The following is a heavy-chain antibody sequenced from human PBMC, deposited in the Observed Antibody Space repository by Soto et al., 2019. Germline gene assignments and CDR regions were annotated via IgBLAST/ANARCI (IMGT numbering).Heavy chain of an antibody. CDR3: ATYYYGSGSQDYYGMDV. CDR1: GYTFTSYG. J-gene: IGHJ6*02. D-gene: IGHD3-10*01. CDR2: ISAYNGNT. V-gene: IGHV1-18*01. Sequence: QVQLVQSGAEVKKPGASVKVSCKASGYTFTSYGISWVRQAPGQGLEWMDWISAYNGNTNYAQKLQGRGTMTTDTATITAYMELRSLRSDDTAVYYCATYYYGSGSQDYYGMDVWGQGTTVTVSS.